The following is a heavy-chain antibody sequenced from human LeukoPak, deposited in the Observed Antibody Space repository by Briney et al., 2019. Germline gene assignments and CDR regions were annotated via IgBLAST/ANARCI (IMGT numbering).Heavy chain of an antibody. CDR1: GFTFTSYS. CDR3: ARDTEDYDFLTGYYTRPLDY. Sequence: SGGSLRLSCAASGFTFTSYSMNWVRQAPGQGLEWVSSISSRSSNIYYVDSVKGRFTISRDNAKNSLYLQMNSLRAEDTAVYYCARDTEDYDFLTGYYTRPLDYWGQGTLVTVSS. V-gene: IGHV3-21*01. CDR2: ISSRSSNI. D-gene: IGHD3-9*01. J-gene: IGHJ4*02.